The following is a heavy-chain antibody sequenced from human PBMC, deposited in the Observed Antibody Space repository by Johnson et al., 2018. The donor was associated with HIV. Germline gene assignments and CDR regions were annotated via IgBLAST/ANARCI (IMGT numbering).Heavy chain of an antibody. D-gene: IGHD6-6*01. J-gene: IGHJ3*02. CDR2: ISYDGRNK. V-gene: IGHV3-30-3*01. CDR1: GFTFSSYA. Sequence: QVQLVESGGGVVQPGRSLRLSCAASGFTFSSYAMHWVRQAPGTGLEWVAVISYDGRNKYYADSVKGRFTISRDNSKNTLYLQMNSLRAEDTAVYYGAFIEYSSLDAFDIWGQGTMVTVSS. CDR3: AFIEYSSLDAFDI.